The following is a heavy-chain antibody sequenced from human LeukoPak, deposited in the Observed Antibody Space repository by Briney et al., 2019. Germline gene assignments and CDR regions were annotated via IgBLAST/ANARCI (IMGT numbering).Heavy chain of an antibody. CDR3: AKEEKHLDSD. J-gene: IGHJ1*01. CDR1: GFTFSSSA. D-gene: IGHD1-1*01. V-gene: IGHV3-23*01. CDR2: ISDNGGAT. Sequence: GGSLRLSCAASGFTFSSSAMSWVRQAPGEGLEWVSSISDNGGATYYADSVRGRFTISRDNSKNTLYLQMNGLRAEDTAIYYCAKEEKHLDSDWGQGTLVTVSS.